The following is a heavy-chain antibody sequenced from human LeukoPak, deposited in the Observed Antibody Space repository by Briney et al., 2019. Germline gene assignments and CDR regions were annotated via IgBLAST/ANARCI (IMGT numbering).Heavy chain of an antibody. J-gene: IGHJ4*02. D-gene: IGHD3-3*01. Sequence: PSETLSLTCTVSGRSISSSSYYWGWIRQTPGKGLEWIGSIYYSGSTYYNPSLKSRVTISVDTSKNQFSLKLSSVTAADTAVYYCARTTYYDFWSGYFYCWGQGTLVTVSS. CDR3: ARTTYYDFWSGYFYC. CDR2: IYYSGST. V-gene: IGHV4-39*01. CDR1: GRSISSSSYY.